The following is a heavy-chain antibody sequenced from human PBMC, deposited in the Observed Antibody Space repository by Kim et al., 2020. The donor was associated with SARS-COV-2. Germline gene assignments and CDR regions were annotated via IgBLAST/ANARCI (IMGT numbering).Heavy chain of an antibody. J-gene: IGHJ4*01. CDR1: GGSISSYY. D-gene: IGHD2-15*01. V-gene: IGHV4-59*13. CDR2: IYYSGST. CDR3: SGGRGYCSGGRCDKSFDY. Sequence: SETLSLTCTVSGGSISSYYWSWIRQPPGKGLEWIGYIYYSGSTNYNPALKSRVTISVDTSKNKFSLKLRSVTAADTAVEYCSGGRGYCSGGRCDKSFDY.